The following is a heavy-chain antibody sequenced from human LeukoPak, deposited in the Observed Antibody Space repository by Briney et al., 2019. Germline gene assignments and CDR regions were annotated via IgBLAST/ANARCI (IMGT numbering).Heavy chain of an antibody. Sequence: GGSLRLSCVVSGFSFSTYGMHWVRQAPGKGLEWVAVISDDGRTKNYADSVKGRFIISRDNSNHSLYLQMDSLRPEDTAVYYCARVGGSGSYSHLAPKPYYYYGMDVWGQGTTVTVSS. CDR2: ISDDGRTK. CDR1: GFSFSTYG. J-gene: IGHJ6*02. V-gene: IGHV3-30*03. CDR3: ARVGGSGSYSHLAPKPYYYYGMDV. D-gene: IGHD3-10*01.